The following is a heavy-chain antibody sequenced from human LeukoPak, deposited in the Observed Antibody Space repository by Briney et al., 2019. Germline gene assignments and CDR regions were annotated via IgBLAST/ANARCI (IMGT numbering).Heavy chain of an antibody. V-gene: IGHV4-34*01. J-gene: IGHJ5*02. CDR3: ARGRIAARNWFDP. D-gene: IGHD6-6*01. Sequence: SETLSLTCAVYGGSFSGYYWSWIRQPPGKGLEWIGETNHSGSTNYNPSLKSRVTISVDTSKNQFSLKLSSVTAADTAVHYCARGRIAARNWFDPWGQGTLVTVSS. CDR2: TNHSGST. CDR1: GGSFSGYY.